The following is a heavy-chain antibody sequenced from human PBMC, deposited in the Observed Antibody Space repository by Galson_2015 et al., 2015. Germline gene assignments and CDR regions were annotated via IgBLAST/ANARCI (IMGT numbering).Heavy chain of an antibody. CDR2: PGDSDT. Sequence: PGDSDTRYSPSFQGQVTIPADKSISTAYLQWSSLKASDTAMYYCARRFRLQLRIDAFDIWGQGTMVTVSS. J-gene: IGHJ3*02. D-gene: IGHD5-24*01. V-gene: IGHV5-51*01. CDR3: ARRFRLQLRIDAFDI.